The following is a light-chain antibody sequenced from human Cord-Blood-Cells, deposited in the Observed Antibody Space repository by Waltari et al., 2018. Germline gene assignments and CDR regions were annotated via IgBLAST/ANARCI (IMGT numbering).Light chain of an antibody. CDR1: QSISSY. Sequence: PSPSSLSSSLLYIVPITCRASQSISSYLNWYQQKRGKARKLLIYAASSLQSGVPSRFSGSGSGTDFTRTISSLQPEDFATYYCQQSYSTPLTFGGGTKVEIK. J-gene: IGKJ4*01. V-gene: IGKV1-39*01. CDR2: AAS. CDR3: QQSYSTPLT.